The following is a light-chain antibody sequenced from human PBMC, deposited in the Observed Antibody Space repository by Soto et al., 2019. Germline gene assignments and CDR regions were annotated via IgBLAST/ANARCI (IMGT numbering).Light chain of an antibody. CDR1: QSVNSY. CDR2: GAS. J-gene: IGKJ2*01. CDR3: QRRGKWPRT. Sequence: EIVLKQSPATLSLSPGERATLSCRASQSVNSYLAWHQQKPGQAPRLLIYGASNRATGIPPRFSGSGPGTDLPLTSSSLAAEDVADYYWQRRGKWPRTFGEGTKVEIK. V-gene: IGKV3-11*01.